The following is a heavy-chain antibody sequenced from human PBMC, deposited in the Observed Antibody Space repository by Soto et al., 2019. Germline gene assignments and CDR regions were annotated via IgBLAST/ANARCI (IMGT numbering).Heavy chain of an antibody. CDR3: ARDVFYDSSGYYYVSKSYYYYGMDV. Sequence: QVQLVQSGAEVKKPGASVKVSCKASGYTFTSYGISWVRQAPGQGLEWMGWISAYNGNTNYAQKLQGRVTMTTDTFTSTAYMELRSLRSDDTAVYYCARDVFYDSSGYYYVSKSYYYYGMDVWGQGTTVTVSS. CDR1: GYTFTSYG. V-gene: IGHV1-18*01. J-gene: IGHJ6*02. D-gene: IGHD3-22*01. CDR2: ISAYNGNT.